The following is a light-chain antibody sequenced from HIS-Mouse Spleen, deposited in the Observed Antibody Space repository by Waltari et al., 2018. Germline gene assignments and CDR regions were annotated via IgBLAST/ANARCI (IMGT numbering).Light chain of an antibody. Sequence: QSALTQPPSASGSPGQSVTLPCTGTSSDVRGYNYVSWYQQHPGKAPKLMIYEVSKRPSGVPDRFSGSKSGNTASLTVSGLQAEDEADYYCSSYAGSNNFVVFGGGTKLTVL. CDR1: SSDVRGYNY. CDR3: SSYAGSNNFVV. CDR2: EVS. J-gene: IGLJ2*01. V-gene: IGLV2-8*01.